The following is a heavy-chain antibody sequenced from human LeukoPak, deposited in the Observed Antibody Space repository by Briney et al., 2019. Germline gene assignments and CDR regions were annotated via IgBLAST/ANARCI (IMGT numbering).Heavy chain of an antibody. CDR3: ASYGGNPFVRHFDY. CDR1: GGSISSSSYY. CDR2: IYYSGST. D-gene: IGHD4-23*01. Sequence: SETLSLTCTVSGGSISSSSYYWGWIRQPPGKGLEWIGSIYYSGSTYYNPSLKSRVTISVDTSKNQFSLKLSSVTAADTAVYYCASYGGNPFVRHFDYWGQGTLVTVSS. J-gene: IGHJ4*02. V-gene: IGHV4-39*07.